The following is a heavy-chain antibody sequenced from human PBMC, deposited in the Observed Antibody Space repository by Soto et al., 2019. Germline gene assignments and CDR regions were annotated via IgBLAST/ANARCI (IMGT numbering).Heavy chain of an antibody. J-gene: IGHJ4*02. CDR3: ARTYYYDSSGYFLVY. CDR2: INPNSGGT. V-gene: IGHV1-2*04. Sequence: ASVKVSCKASGYTFTGYYMHWVRQAPGQGLEWMGWINPNSGGTNYAQKSQGWVTMTRDTSISTAYMELSRLRSDDTAVYYCARTYYYDSSGYFLVYWGQGTLVTVSS. D-gene: IGHD3-22*01. CDR1: GYTFTGYY.